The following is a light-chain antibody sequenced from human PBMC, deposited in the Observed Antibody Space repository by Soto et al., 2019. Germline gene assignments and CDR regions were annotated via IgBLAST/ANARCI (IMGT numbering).Light chain of an antibody. J-gene: IGLJ3*02. Sequence: QSALTQPASVSGSPGQSITISCTGTSSDVGRYNVVSWYQQHPGKAPKLINYDVRNRPSGVSNRFSGSKSGNTASLTISGLQAEDEADYYCSSYTSSSTLFGGGTKLTVL. V-gene: IGLV2-14*01. CDR1: SSDVGRYNV. CDR3: SSYTSSSTL. CDR2: DVR.